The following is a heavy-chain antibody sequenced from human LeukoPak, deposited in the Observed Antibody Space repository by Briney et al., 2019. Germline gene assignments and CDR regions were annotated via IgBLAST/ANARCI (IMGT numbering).Heavy chain of an antibody. Sequence: GGSLRLSCAASGFTFSNYWMHWVRQAPGRGLVWVSRINSDGRSTTYADSVKGRFTLSRDNAKNALYLQMSSLRAEDTAVYYCASGVHATVTRFDSWGQGTLVPVSS. J-gene: IGHJ4*02. CDR1: GFTFSNYW. D-gene: IGHD4-17*01. V-gene: IGHV3-74*01. CDR3: ASGVHATVTRFDS. CDR2: INSDGRST.